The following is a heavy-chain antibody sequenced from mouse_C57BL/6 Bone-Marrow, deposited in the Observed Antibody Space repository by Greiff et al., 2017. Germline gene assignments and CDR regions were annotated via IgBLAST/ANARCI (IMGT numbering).Heavy chain of an antibody. V-gene: IGHV1-81*01. CDR3: ARSYYGSSYYFDY. Sequence: QVQLQQSGAELARPGASVKLSCKASGYTFTSYGISWVKQRTGQGLEWIGEIYPRSGSTYYNEKFKGKATLTADKSSSTAYMELRSLTSEDSAVYFCARSYYGSSYYFDYWGQGTTLTVSS. J-gene: IGHJ2*01. CDR2: IYPRSGST. D-gene: IGHD1-1*01. CDR1: GYTFTSYG.